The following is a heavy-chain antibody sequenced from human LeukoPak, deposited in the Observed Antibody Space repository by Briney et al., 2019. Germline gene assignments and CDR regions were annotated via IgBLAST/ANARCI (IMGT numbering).Heavy chain of an antibody. D-gene: IGHD3-10*01. CDR1: GITLSNYG. V-gene: IGHV3-23*01. Sequence: GGSLRPSCAVSGITLSNYGMSWVRQAPGKGLEWVAGLSGSGGGTNYADSVQGRFTISRDNPKNTLYLQMNSLRAEDTAVYFCAKRGVVIRVFLVGFHKEAYYFDSWGQGALVTVSS. J-gene: IGHJ4*02. CDR3: AKRGVVIRVFLVGFHKEAYYFDS. CDR2: LSGSGGGT.